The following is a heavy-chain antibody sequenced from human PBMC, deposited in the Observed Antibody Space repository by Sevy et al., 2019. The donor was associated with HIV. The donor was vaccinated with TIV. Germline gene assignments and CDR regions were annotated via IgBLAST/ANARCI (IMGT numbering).Heavy chain of an antibody. CDR2: IIGSGGST. CDR3: AKGGIWSPPTWFDP. D-gene: IGHD3-3*01. J-gene: IGHJ5*02. V-gene: IGHV3-23*01. Sequence: GGSLRLSCAASGFTFSSFAMSWVRQAPGKGLEWVSAIIGSGGSTNYADSVKGRFTISRDNSKNTLYLQMNGLRGEDTAVYYCAKGGIWSPPTWFDPWGQGTLVTVSS. CDR1: GFTFSSFA.